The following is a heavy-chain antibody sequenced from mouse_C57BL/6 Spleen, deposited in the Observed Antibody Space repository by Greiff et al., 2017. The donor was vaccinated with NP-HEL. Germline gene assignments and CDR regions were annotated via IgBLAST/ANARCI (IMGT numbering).Heavy chain of an antibody. CDR1: GYTFTSYW. V-gene: IGHV1-53*01. Sequence: QVQLQQPGTELVKPGASVKLSCKASGYTFTSYWMHWVKQRPGQGLEWIGNINPSNGGTNYNEKFKSKATLTVDKSSSTAYMQLSSLTSEDSAVYYCARSLITTVVAYWYFDVWGTGTTVTVSS. J-gene: IGHJ1*03. CDR3: ARSLITTVVAYWYFDV. D-gene: IGHD1-1*01. CDR2: INPSNGGT.